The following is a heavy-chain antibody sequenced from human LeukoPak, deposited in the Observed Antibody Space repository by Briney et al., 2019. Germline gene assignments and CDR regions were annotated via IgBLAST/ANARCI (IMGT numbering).Heavy chain of an antibody. CDR1: GLTFSRYD. V-gene: IGHV3-13*05. Sequence: VGSLRLSCAPSGLTFSRYDMHWGGLGARKGLEGVSAISIACDLYYPASVTGRFTISRDNSKNTLYLHMNSLRAEDTAVYYCARESSGYSSSFRLDYWGQGTLVTVSS. CDR3: ARESSGYSSSFRLDY. J-gene: IGHJ4*02. D-gene: IGHD6-6*01. CDR2: ISIACDL.